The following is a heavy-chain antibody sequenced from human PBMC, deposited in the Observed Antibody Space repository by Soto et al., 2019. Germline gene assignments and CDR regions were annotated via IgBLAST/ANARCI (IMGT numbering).Heavy chain of an antibody. D-gene: IGHD3-22*01. CDR3: ERLKTNYYDRSGCFDY. Sequence: QVQLVQSGAEVKKPGASVKVSCKASGYTFTSYGISWVRQAPGQGLEWMGWISAYNGNTNYAQKLQGRVTMTTDTSTSTAYMELRRLRSDDTAVYYCERLKTNYYDRSGCFDYWGQGTLVTVSS. CDR1: GYTFTSYG. V-gene: IGHV1-18*04. J-gene: IGHJ4*02. CDR2: ISAYNGNT.